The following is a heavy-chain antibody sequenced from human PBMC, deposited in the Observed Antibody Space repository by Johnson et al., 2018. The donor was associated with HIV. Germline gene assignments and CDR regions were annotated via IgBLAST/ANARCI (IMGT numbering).Heavy chain of an antibody. CDR2: ISFDGNNQ. CDR1: GFTFSSYV. CDR3: AKEEEDAFDI. V-gene: IGHV3-30*04. J-gene: IGHJ3*02. Sequence: QVQLVESGGGVVQPGRSLRLSCAASGFTFSSYVMHWVRQAPGKGLEGVEVISFDGNNQYYADSVKDRFTISRDNSKNTLYLQMNSLRAEDTAVYYCAKEEEDAFDIWGQGTMVTVSS.